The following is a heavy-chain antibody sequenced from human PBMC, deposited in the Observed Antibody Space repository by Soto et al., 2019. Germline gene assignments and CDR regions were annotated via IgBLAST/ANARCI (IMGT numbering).Heavy chain of an antibody. V-gene: IGHV3-23*01. J-gene: IGHJ4*02. Sequence: EVQLLASGGGLVRPGGSLRLSCVASTFTFTDYAMSWVRQAPGEGLEWVSGISGSGGTTYYAESVKGRFSISRDNSKNTLYLHLNNLRVEDTAIYYCATISDRGIAAALDSWGQGTLVTVSS. CDR2: ISGSGGTT. CDR3: ATISDRGIAAALDS. D-gene: IGHD6-13*01. CDR1: TFTFTDYA.